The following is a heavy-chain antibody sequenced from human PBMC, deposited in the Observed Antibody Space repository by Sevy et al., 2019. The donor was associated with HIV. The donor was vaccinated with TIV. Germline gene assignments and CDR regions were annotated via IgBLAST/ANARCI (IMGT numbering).Heavy chain of an antibody. Sequence: LGGSLRLSCAASGFTFSDYYMSWIRQAPGKGLEWVSYISSSGSTIYYADSVKGRFTISRDNAKNSLYLQMNSLRAEDTAVYYCARDRQKKTEPSAFDIWGQGTMVTVSS. CDR3: ARDRQKKTEPSAFDI. CDR1: GFTFSDYY. V-gene: IGHV3-11*01. CDR2: ISSSGSTI. J-gene: IGHJ3*02.